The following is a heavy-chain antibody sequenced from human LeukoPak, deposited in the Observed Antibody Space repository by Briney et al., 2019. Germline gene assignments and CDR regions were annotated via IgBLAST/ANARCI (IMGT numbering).Heavy chain of an antibody. Sequence: PGGSLRLSCAASGFTFSSYAMSWVRQAPGKGLEWVSAISGSGGSTYYADSVKGRFTISRDSSKNTLYLQMNSLRAEDTAVYYCTSFYSTLYYYYGMDVWGQGTTVTVSS. CDR1: GFTFSSYA. J-gene: IGHJ6*02. V-gene: IGHV3-23*01. CDR2: ISGSGGST. CDR3: TSFYSTLYYYYGMDV. D-gene: IGHD4-11*01.